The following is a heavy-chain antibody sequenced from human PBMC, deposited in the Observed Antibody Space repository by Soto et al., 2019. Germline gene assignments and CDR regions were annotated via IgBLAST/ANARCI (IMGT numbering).Heavy chain of an antibody. CDR2: IVPMLGTS. Sequence: QERLVQSGAEVRKPGSSVKVSCKVTGGTSTRYAINWVRHAPGQGLEWMGGIVPMLGTSKYAQKFQGRVTITADTSTNIAYMELRSLRSEDTAVYYCNRGSEYDFWSGYLWGQGTLVSVSS. CDR1: GGTSTRYA. D-gene: IGHD3-3*01. V-gene: IGHV1-69*06. J-gene: IGHJ4*02. CDR3: NRGSEYDFWSGYL.